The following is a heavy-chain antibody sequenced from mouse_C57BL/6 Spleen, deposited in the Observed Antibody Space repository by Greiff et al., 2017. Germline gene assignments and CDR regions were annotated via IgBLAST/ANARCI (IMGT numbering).Heavy chain of an antibody. D-gene: IGHD1-1*01. CDR1: GYTFTSYT. Sequence: QVQLQQSGAELARPGASVKMSCKASGYTFTSYTMHWVKQRPGQGLEWIGYINPSSGYTKYNQKFKDKATLTADKSSSTAYMQLSSLTSEDSAVYYCARVPSYYYGSSDFDYWGQGTTLTVSS. V-gene: IGHV1-4*01. CDR3: ARVPSYYYGSSDFDY. J-gene: IGHJ2*01. CDR2: INPSSGYT.